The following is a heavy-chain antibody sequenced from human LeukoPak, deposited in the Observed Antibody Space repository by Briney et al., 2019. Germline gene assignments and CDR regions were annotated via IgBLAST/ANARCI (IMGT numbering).Heavy chain of an antibody. D-gene: IGHD2-21*02. V-gene: IGHV4-39*07. CDR3: ARAPHSPETEYYYYMDV. CDR1: GAVSSSSSYR. CDR2: INHSGST. J-gene: IGHJ6*03. Sequence: SETLSLTCTVSGAVSSSSSYRWGWIRQPPGKGLEWIGGINHSGSTNYNPSLKSRVTISVDTSKNQFSLKLSSVTATDTAVYYCARAPHSPETEYYYYMDVWGKGTTVTVSS.